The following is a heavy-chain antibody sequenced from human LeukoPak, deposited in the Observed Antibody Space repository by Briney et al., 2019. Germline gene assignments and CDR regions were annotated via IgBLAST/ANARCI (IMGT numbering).Heavy chain of an antibody. D-gene: IGHD6-6*01. CDR1: GFTFSSYW. J-gene: IGHJ4*02. V-gene: IGHV3-7*03. Sequence: GGSLRLSCAASGFTFSSYWMIWVRQAPGKGLEWVANIKEDGSEKNYVDSVMGRFTISRDNSKNTLYLQMNSLRAEDTAVYYCAKDLSSSSPYYFDYWGQGTLVTVSS. CDR2: IKEDGSEK. CDR3: AKDLSSSSPYYFDY.